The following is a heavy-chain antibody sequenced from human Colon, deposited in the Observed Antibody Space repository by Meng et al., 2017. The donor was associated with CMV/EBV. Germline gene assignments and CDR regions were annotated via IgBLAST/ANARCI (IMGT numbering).Heavy chain of an antibody. CDR3: ARDVDRNFGDATQKLYAMGV. J-gene: IGHJ6*02. CDR1: VYPITDYH. Sequence: ASVKVSCKASVYPITDYHLYWVRQVPGQGLEWMGWLNPNSGYTRLSGHFQGRLTMTRDTSVNTAYMELSSLKSDDTAVYYCARDVDRNFGDATQKLYAMGVWGQGTTVTVSS. D-gene: IGHD5-24*01. V-gene: IGHV1-2*02. CDR2: LNPNSGYT.